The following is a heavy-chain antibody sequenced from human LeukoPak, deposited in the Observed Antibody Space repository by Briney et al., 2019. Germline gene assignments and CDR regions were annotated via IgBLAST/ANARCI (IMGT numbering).Heavy chain of an antibody. CDR3: ARDRARYDSSGYYSDEYFQH. D-gene: IGHD3-22*01. J-gene: IGHJ1*01. CDR1: GFTFSTYA. Sequence: PGGSLRLSCAASGFTFSTYAMNWVRQAPGKGLEWVSVISGSGSNTYYADSVKGRFTISRDNSKNTLYLQMNSLRSEDTAVYYCARDRARYDSSGYYSDEYFQHWGQGTLVTVSS. CDR2: ISGSGSNT. V-gene: IGHV3-23*01.